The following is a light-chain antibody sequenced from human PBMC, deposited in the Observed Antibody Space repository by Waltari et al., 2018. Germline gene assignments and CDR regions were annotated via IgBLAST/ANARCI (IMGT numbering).Light chain of an antibody. CDR3: QQYNNWRT. Sequence: EILMTQSPPTLSVSPGERATLSCRASQSISRNLAWYQQKPGQAPRLLIYGASTRATGIPARFSGSGSGTEFTLTISSLQSVDFAIYYCQQYNNWRTFGQGTKLEI. CDR1: QSISRN. CDR2: GAS. V-gene: IGKV3-15*01. J-gene: IGKJ2*01.